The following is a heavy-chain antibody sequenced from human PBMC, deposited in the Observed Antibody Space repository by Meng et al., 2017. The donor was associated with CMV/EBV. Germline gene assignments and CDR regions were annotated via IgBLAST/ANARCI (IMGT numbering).Heavy chain of an antibody. CDR2: IYYSGST. CDR1: GGSISSSNW. D-gene: IGHD3-3*01. V-gene: IGHV4-39*01. CDR3: ARQGVGSGRLFDP. J-gene: IGHJ5*02. Sequence: LSLTCAVSGGSISSSNWWSWVRQGLEWIGSIYYSGSTYYNPSLKSRVTISVDTSKNQFSLKLSSVTAADTAVYYCARQGVGSGRLFDPWGQGTLVTVSS.